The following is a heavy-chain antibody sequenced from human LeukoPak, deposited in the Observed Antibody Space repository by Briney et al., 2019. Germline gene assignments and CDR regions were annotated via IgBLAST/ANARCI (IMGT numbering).Heavy chain of an antibody. CDR3: ATAPQVTAILD. CDR1: GFTFSSSW. J-gene: IGHJ4*02. CDR2: IDSDGHPT. Sequence: GGSLRLSCAASGFTFSSSWMHWVRQAPGKGLVWVARIDSDGHPTTYADSLKGRFTISRDNARNTLYLQMNGLSAEDTAVYYCATAPQVTAILDWGQGTLVTVSS. V-gene: IGHV3-74*01. D-gene: IGHD2-21*02.